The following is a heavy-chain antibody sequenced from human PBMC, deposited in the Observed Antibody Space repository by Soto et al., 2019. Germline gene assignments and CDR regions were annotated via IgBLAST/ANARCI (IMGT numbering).Heavy chain of an antibody. Sequence: QVQLQESGPGLVEPSQTLSLTCTVSGGSISGEGYYWSWIRQYSGRGLEWIGYIHYSGSTYYTQSLKGRVIISVDTSKTQFFLNLSSVTAADTAVYYCARAWTATAGWANWFDRWGQGTLVTVSS. CDR3: ARAWTATAGWANWFDR. J-gene: IGHJ5*02. CDR2: IHYSGST. V-gene: IGHV4-31*03. CDR1: GGSISGEGYY. D-gene: IGHD6-13*01.